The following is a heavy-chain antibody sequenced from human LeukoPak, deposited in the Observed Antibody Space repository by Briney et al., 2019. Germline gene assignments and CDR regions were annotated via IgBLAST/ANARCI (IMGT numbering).Heavy chain of an antibody. CDR1: GFTFSSYG. J-gene: IGHJ5*02. V-gene: IGHV3-33*06. D-gene: IGHD6-13*01. CDR3: VKDAPKRYSSSWTFDP. Sequence: PGGSLRLSCAASGFTFSSYGMHWVRQAPGKGLEWVAVIWYDGSNKYYADSVKGRFTISRDNSKNTLYLQMNSLRAEDTAVYYCVKDAPKRYSSSWTFDPWGQGTLVTVSS. CDR2: IWYDGSNK.